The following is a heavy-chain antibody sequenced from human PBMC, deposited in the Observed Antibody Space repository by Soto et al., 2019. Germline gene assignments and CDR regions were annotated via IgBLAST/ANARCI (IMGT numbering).Heavy chain of an antibody. J-gene: IGHJ4*02. V-gene: IGHV4-39*01. CDR2: IYYSGST. CDR1: GGSISSSSYY. CDR3: ARRGGRSPFGS. D-gene: IGHD1-26*01. Sequence: QLQLQESGPGLVKPSETLSLTCTVSGGSISSSSYYWGWIRQSPGKGLEWIGNIYYSGSTYYNPSVKSRGPISVDTSENQCPLKLSSATAADTAVYYCARRGGRSPFGSWGQGTLVTVSS.